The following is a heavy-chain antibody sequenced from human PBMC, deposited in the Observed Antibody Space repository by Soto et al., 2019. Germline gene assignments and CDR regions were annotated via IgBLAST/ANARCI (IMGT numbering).Heavy chain of an antibody. V-gene: IGHV3-33*01. Sequence: QVQLVESGGGVVQPGRSLRLSCAASGFTFSSYGMHWVRQAPGKGLEWVAVIWYDGSNKYYADSVKGRFTISRDNSKNTLYLQMNSLRAEDTAVYYYARDEPKYSLDYWGQGTLVTVSS. J-gene: IGHJ4*02. CDR3: ARDEPKYSLDY. D-gene: IGHD5-18*01. CDR1: GFTFSSYG. CDR2: IWYDGSNK.